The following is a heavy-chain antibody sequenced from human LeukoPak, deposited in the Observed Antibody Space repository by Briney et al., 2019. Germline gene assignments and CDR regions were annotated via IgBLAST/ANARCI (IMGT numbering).Heavy chain of an antibody. Sequence: PSETLSLTCVVYGGSFSGYYWSWIRQPPGKGLEWIGEINHSGSTNYNPSLKSRVTISVDTSKNQFSLKLSSVTAADTAVYYCARVYNYLGAFDIWGQGTMVTVSS. D-gene: IGHD5-24*01. J-gene: IGHJ3*02. V-gene: IGHV4-34*01. CDR2: INHSGST. CDR3: ARVYNYLGAFDI. CDR1: GGSFSGYY.